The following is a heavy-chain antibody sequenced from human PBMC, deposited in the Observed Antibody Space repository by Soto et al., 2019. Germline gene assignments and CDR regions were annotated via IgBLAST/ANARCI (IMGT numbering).Heavy chain of an antibody. D-gene: IGHD3-3*01. V-gene: IGHV3-43*01. CDR1: GFRFDDYN. CDR2: ITWNGGNT. CDR3: ARATLSFGYALDV. J-gene: IGHJ6*02. Sequence: GGSLRLSCAASGFRFDDYNMHWVRQAPGKGLEWVSLITWNGGNTYYADSVKGRFTISRDGTTKSVSLQMTSLKREDTGLYYCARATLSFGYALDVWGQGTTVTVSS.